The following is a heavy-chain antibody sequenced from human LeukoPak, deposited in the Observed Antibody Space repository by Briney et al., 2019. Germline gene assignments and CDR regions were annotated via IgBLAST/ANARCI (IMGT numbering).Heavy chain of an antibody. V-gene: IGHV3-30-3*01. CDR1: GFTFNRYA. Sequence: GGSLRLSCAASGFTFNRYAIHWVRQAPGKGLEWVTVISSDGNDQHYADSVKGRFTISRDNAKNSLYLQMNSLRAEDTAVYYCASRRSYYSAFDYWGQGTLVTVSS. D-gene: IGHD1-26*01. J-gene: IGHJ4*02. CDR3: ASRRSYYSAFDY. CDR2: ISSDGNDQ.